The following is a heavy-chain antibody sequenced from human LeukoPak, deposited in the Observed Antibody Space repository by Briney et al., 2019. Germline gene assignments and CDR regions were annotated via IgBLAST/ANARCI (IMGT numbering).Heavy chain of an antibody. V-gene: IGHV3-74*01. CDR3: ARERITISDWFYP. D-gene: IGHD3-9*01. CDR1: GFTLSNYW. J-gene: IGHJ5*02. Sequence: PGGSLRLSCAASGFTLSNYWMQWGRQATGKGQVRVSRIHSDGSNINYADSVNGRVTIYSDNAKNTRYEQMESLSDDDAAVYYGARERITISDWFYPWGQGTLVTVSS. CDR2: IHSDGSNI.